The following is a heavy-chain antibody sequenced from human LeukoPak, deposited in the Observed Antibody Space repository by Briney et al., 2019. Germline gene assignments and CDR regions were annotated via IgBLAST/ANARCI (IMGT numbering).Heavy chain of an antibody. CDR2: IHNSGNT. D-gene: IGHD2-2*01. J-gene: IGHJ5*02. Sequence: GGSLRLSCAASGFTVSSNYMSWVRQAPGKGLEWVSVIHNSGNTYYADSVKGRFTISRDNSKNTLYLQMNSLRAEDTAVYYCAKDRQYCSSTSCLPYNWFDPWGQGTLVTVSS. CDR1: GFTVSSNY. CDR3: AKDRQYCSSTSCLPYNWFDP. V-gene: IGHV3-53*01.